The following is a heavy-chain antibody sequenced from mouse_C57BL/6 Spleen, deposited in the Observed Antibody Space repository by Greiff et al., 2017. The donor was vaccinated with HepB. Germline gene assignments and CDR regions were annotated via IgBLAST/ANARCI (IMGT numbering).Heavy chain of an antibody. J-gene: IGHJ4*01. D-gene: IGHD2-2*01. V-gene: IGHV1-64*01. CDR2: IHPNSGST. CDR1: GYTFTSYW. CDR3: ARWGGYDDYYAMDY. Sequence: QVQLQQPGAELVKPGASVKLSCKASGYTFTSYWMHWVKQRPGQGLEWIGMIHPNSGSTNYNEKFKSKSTLTVDKSSSTAYMQLSSLPSEDSAVYYCARWGGYDDYYAMDYWGQGTSVTVSS.